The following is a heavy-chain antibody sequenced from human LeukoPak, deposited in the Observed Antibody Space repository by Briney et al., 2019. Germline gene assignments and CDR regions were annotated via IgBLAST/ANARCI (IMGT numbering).Heavy chain of an antibody. V-gene: IGHV1-18*01. Sequence: GASVKASCKASGYSFTTYGISWVRQAPGQGLEWMGWISAYNANTNYALKLQGRVTMTTDTSTSTAYMELRSLRSDDTAVYYCARDYCSSTSCYFDYWGQGTLVTVSS. J-gene: IGHJ4*02. D-gene: IGHD2-2*01. CDR2: ISAYNANT. CDR3: ARDYCSSTSCYFDY. CDR1: GYSFTTYG.